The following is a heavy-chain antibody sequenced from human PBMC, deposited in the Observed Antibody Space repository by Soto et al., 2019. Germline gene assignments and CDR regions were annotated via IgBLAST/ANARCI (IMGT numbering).Heavy chain of an antibody. CDR2: IYYSGST. CDR3: ARQSPYGDRFQH. J-gene: IGHJ1*01. Sequence: SETLSLTCTVSGGSISSSSYYWGWIRQPPVKGLEWIGSIYYSGSTYYNPSLKSRVTISVDTSKNQFSLKLSSVTAADTAVYYCARQSPYGDRFQHWGQGTLVTVSS. CDR1: GGSISSSSYY. D-gene: IGHD4-17*01. V-gene: IGHV4-39*01.